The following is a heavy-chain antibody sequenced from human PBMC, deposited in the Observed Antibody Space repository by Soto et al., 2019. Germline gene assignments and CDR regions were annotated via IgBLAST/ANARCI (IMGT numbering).Heavy chain of an antibody. J-gene: IGHJ3*02. D-gene: IGHD6-13*01. V-gene: IGHV3-23*01. CDR2: ISGSGGST. Sequence: EVQLLESGGGLVQPGGSLRLSCAASGFTFSSYAMSWVRQAPGKGLEWVSAISGSGGSTYYADSVKGRFTISRDNSKNTRYLQMNSLRAEDTAVYYCAKTPEEYSSSWYDAFDIWGQGTMVTVSS. CDR3: AKTPEEYSSSWYDAFDI. CDR1: GFTFSSYA.